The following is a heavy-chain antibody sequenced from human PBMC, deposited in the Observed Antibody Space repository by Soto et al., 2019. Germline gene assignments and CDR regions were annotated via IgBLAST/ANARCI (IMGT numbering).Heavy chain of an antibody. CDR2: ISAYNGNT. J-gene: IGHJ5*02. Sequence: QVQLVQSGAEVKKPGASVKVSCKASGYTFTSYGISWVRQAPGQGLEWMGWISAYNGNTNYAQKLQGRVTMTTDTSTSTAYMELRSLRSDDTAVYYCARDRKIFGVVIMSGLGWFDPWGQGTLVTVSS. CDR3: ARDRKIFGVVIMSGLGWFDP. CDR1: GYTFTSYG. V-gene: IGHV1-18*01. D-gene: IGHD3-3*01.